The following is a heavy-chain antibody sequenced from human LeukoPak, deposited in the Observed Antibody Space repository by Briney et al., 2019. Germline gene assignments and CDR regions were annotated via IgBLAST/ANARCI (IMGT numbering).Heavy chain of an antibody. CDR3: ARLGDILTGPPYWFDP. CDR2: IYYSGSS. D-gene: IGHD3-9*01. V-gene: IGHV4-59*08. CDR1: GGSISSYY. J-gene: IGHJ5*02. Sequence: SETLSLTCTVSGGSISSYYWSWIRQPPGKGLEWIGSIYYSGSSNYNPSLKSCVTISVDTSKSQYSLKLSSVTAADTAVYYCARLGDILTGPPYWFDPWGQGTLVTVSS.